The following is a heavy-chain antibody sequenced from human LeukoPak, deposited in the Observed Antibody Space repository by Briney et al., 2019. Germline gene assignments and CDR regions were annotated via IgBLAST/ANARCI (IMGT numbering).Heavy chain of an antibody. CDR2: IYHSGST. CDR3: ARIITMIRRERSGYFAS. V-gene: IGHV4-38-2*01. Sequence: PSETLSLTCAVSGYGISSDYYWGWIRPPPGKGLEWMASIYHSGSTYYNPSPKNRVTTSVDTSKSQLSLELISVTAADTAVYYCARIITMIRRERSGYFASWGQGTLVTVSS. CDR1: GYGISSDYY. D-gene: IGHD3-10*01. J-gene: IGHJ4*02.